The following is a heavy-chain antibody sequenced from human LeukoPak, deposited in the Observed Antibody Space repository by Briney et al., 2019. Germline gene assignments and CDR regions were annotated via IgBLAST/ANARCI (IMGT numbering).Heavy chain of an antibody. Sequence: SVKVSCKASGGTFSSYAISWVRQAPGQGLEWMGGIIPIFGTANYAQKFQGRVTITADESTSTAYMELSSLRSEDTAVYYCAKRGYCSGGSCSDYRGQGTLVTVSS. CDR3: AKRGYCSGGSCSDY. D-gene: IGHD2-15*01. V-gene: IGHV1-69*13. CDR1: GGTFSSYA. CDR2: IIPIFGTA. J-gene: IGHJ4*02.